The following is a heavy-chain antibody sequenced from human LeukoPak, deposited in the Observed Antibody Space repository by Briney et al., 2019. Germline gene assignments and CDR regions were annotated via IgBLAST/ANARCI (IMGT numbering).Heavy chain of an antibody. V-gene: IGHV4-39*01. J-gene: IGHJ4*02. CDR1: GGSISTSSYY. CDR3: ARQDYDSTGYYSLNYFDY. D-gene: IGHD3-22*01. CDR2: IYYSGSN. Sequence: SETLSLTCTVSGGSISTSSYYWGWIRQSPGKGLEWIVSIYYSGSNYYNPSLKSRFTISVDTSKNQFSLRLSSVTAADTAVYYCARQDYDSTGYYSLNYFDYWGQGTLVTVSS.